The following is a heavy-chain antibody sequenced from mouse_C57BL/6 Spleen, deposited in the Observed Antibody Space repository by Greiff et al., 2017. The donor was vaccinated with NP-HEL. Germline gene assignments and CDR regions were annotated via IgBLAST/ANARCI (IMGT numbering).Heavy chain of an antibody. V-gene: IGHV1-54*01. CDR3: EGWGDGYYDYFDY. Sequence: QVQLQQSGAELVRPGTSVKVSCKASGYAFTNYLIEWVKQRPGQGLEWIGVINPGSGGTNYNDKFKGKETLTTDKSSSTTYMQFISLTSEDSAVSFCEGWGDGYYDYFDYWGQGTTLTVSS. CDR1: GYAFTNYL. CDR2: INPGSGGT. D-gene: IGHD2-3*01. J-gene: IGHJ2*01.